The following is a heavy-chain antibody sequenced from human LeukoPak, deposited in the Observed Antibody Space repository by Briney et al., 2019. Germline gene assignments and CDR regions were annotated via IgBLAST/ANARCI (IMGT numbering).Heavy chain of an antibody. D-gene: IGHD2-21*02. CDR3: ACDFRYLGHDF. Sequence: GGSLRLSCTASAFTLGDWYMSWIRQVPGKGLEWISYISNIGTTTYYAESVKGRFTISRDNAKNSLYLQMNSLRAEDTAVYYCACDFRYLGHDFWGQGTLVTVSS. CDR1: AFTLGDWY. V-gene: IGHV3-11*01. J-gene: IGHJ4*02. CDR2: ISNIGTTT.